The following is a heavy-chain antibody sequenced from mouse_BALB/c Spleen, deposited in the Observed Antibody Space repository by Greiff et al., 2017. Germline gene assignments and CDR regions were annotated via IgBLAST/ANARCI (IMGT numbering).Heavy chain of an antibody. CDR3: ARDGRDGFAY. Sequence: EAKLVESGGGLVKPGGSLKLSCAASGFTFSDYYMYWVRQTPEKRLEWVATISDGGSYTYYPDSVKGRFTISRDNAKNNLYLQMSSLKSEDTAMYYCARDGRDGFAYWGQGTLVTVSA. D-gene: IGHD3-3*01. CDR1: GFTFSDYY. CDR2: ISDGGSYT. V-gene: IGHV5-4*02. J-gene: IGHJ3*01.